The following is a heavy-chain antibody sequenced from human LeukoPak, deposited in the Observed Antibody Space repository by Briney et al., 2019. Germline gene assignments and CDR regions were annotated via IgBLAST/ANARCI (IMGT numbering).Heavy chain of an antibody. CDR1: GYTFTSYG. V-gene: IGHV1-18*01. J-gene: IGHJ3*02. Sequence: ASVKVSCKASGYTFTSYGISWVRQAPGQGIEWMGWISAYNGNTNYAQKLQGRVTMTTDTSTSTAYMELRSLRSDDTAVYYCARDYYDSSGWPPDAFDIWGQGTMVTVSS. CDR2: ISAYNGNT. D-gene: IGHD3-22*01. CDR3: ARDYYDSSGWPPDAFDI.